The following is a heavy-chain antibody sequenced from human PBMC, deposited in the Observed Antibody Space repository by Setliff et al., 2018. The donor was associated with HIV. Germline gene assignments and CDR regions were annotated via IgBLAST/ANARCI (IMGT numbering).Heavy chain of an antibody. J-gene: IGHJ5*02. CDR3: ARRIDDSGSFPDKNWFDT. D-gene: IGHD3-10*01. Sequence: EPLSLTCTVSGDSISSYSWNWIRQSPGGGLEWIGFIFSSGSTKYNPSLQSRVTMSIDTSKNQFSLRLTSVTAADTAVYYCARRIDDSGSFPDKNWFDTWGQGSLVTVSS. CDR1: GDSISSYS. CDR2: IFSSGST. V-gene: IGHV4-4*09.